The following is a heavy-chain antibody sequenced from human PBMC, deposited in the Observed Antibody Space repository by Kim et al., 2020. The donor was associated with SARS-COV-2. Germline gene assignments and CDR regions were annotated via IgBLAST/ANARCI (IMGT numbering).Heavy chain of an antibody. J-gene: IGHJ6*02. V-gene: IGHV3-30*07. Sequence: DTVKGRITISRDNSKNTVYLQMSSLRAEDTAVYYCTREPCSGGSCFGMDVWGQGTTVTVSS. CDR3: TREPCSGGSCFGMDV. D-gene: IGHD2-15*01.